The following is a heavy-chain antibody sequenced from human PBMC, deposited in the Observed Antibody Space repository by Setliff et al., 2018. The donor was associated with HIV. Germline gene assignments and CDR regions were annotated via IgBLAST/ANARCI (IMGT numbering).Heavy chain of an antibody. J-gene: IGHJ5*01. V-gene: IGHV3-7*03. Sequence: GGSLRLSCSTSGFNFRDSWMSWLRLAPGKGLEWVANISPDESERYSVDSVRGRFTVSRDNAKSSLYLQMSGLKIEDTAVYYCARPLLRTNAVYGILGNWFDSWGRGTLVTVSS. CDR1: GFNFRDSW. CDR3: ARPLLRTNAVYGILGNWFDS. CDR2: ISPDESER. D-gene: IGHD2-8*01.